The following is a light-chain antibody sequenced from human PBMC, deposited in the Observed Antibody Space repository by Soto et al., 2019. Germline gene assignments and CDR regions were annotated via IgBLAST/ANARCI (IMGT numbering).Light chain of an antibody. V-gene: IGKV3-11*01. CDR1: QCVSNF. Sequence: EIVLPQPPATLSLPPGKKPPPSASACQCVSNFLAWYQPKPGQPPRLLIHDASNRATGIPARFSGSGSGTDFTLTISSLEPEDFAVYYCQRRSNWSTTFGQGTKVDIK. CDR3: QRRSNWSTT. J-gene: IGKJ1*01. CDR2: DAS.